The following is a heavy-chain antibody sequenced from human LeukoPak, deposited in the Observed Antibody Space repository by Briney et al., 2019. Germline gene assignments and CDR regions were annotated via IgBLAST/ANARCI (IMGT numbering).Heavy chain of an antibody. V-gene: IGHV1-69*04. CDR2: VIPIFGIA. CDR3: ARARKGPYAYYYYGMDV. D-gene: IGHD1-14*01. CDR1: GGTISRCA. J-gene: IGHJ6*02. Sequence: ASVKVSCKASGGTISRCAISWVRQAPGQGLEWMGRVIPIFGIANYAQKFQGRVTITADKSTSTAYMELSSLRSEDTAVYYCARARKGPYAYYYYGMDVWDQGTTVTVSS.